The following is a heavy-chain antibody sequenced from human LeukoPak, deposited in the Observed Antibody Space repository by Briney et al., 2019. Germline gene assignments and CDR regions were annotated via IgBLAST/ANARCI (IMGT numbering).Heavy chain of an antibody. Sequence: ASVKVSCKASGGTFSSYTISWVRQAPGQGLEWMRRIIPILGIANYAQKFQGRVTITADKSTSTAYMELSSLRSEDTAVYYCASSTTGSYPPLFDYWGQGTLVTVSS. CDR2: IIPILGIA. V-gene: IGHV1-69*02. D-gene: IGHD3-10*01. CDR1: GGTFSSYT. CDR3: ASSTTGSYPPLFDY. J-gene: IGHJ4*02.